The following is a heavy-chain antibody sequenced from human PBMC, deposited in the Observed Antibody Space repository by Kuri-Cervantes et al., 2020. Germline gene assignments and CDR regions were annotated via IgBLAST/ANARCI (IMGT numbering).Heavy chain of an antibody. Sequence: GGSLRLSCAASGFTFSNAWMSWVRQAPGKGLEWVGRIKSKTDGGTTDYAAPVKGRFTISRDDSKNTLYLQMNSLKTEDTAVYYCTTVSLLWFGELLEGYWGQGTLVTVSS. CDR3: TTVSLLWFGELLEGY. D-gene: IGHD3-10*01. CDR2: IKSKTDGGTT. J-gene: IGHJ4*02. V-gene: IGHV3-15*01. CDR1: GFTFSNAW.